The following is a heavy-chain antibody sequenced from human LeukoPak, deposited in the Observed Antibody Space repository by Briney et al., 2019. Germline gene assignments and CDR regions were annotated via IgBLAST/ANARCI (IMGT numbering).Heavy chain of an antibody. CDR1: GFTFGDYA. J-gene: IGHJ4*02. CDR3: TRRQYHFDY. Sequence: AGGSLRLSCTGSGFTFGDYAMSWVRQAPGKGLEWVGFIRSKAYGGTTEYAASVKGRFTISREDSKSIAYLLMNSLKTEDTAVYYCTRRQYHFDYWGQGTLVTVSS. D-gene: IGHD2-2*01. V-gene: IGHV3-49*04. CDR2: IRSKAYGGTT.